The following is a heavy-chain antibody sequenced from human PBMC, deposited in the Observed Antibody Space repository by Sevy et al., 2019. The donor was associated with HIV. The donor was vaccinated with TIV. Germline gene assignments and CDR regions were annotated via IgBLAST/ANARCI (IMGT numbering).Heavy chain of an antibody. D-gene: IGHD3-22*01. Sequence: GGSLRLSCAASGFTFSDYWMTWVRQAPGKGLEWVSAISGSGGSTYYADSVKGRFTISRDNSKNTLYLQMNSLRAEDTAVYYCAKDPFLQYYYDSSGYHNTDYWGQGTLVTVSS. J-gene: IGHJ4*02. CDR1: GFTFSDYW. V-gene: IGHV3-23*01. CDR2: ISGSGGST. CDR3: AKDPFLQYYYDSSGYHNTDY.